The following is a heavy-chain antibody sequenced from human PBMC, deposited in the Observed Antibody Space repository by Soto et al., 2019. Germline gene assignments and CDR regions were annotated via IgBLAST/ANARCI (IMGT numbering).Heavy chain of an antibody. CDR3: ARDDSGFSGSHHLDYFNY. CDR2: VIPILGAS. CDR1: ADTFTGYT. V-gene: IGHV1-69*08. J-gene: IGHJ4*02. Sequence: SVKVSCKASADTFTGYTVTWVRQAPGQGLEWVGRVIPILGASNFAQKFQGRVTISADKSADTAYMVLTGLTSEDTAVYYCARDDSGFSGSHHLDYFNYWGQGALVTVSS. D-gene: IGHD1-26*01.